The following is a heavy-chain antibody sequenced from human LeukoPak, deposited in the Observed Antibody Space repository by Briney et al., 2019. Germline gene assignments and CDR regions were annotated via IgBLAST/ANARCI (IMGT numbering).Heavy chain of an antibody. Sequence: GSSVKVSCKASVYTFPTYYLHWVRPPPGQEVEWMALINPSGGSTHYAQKFQGRVTVTRDTSTSTVYMELTSLRSGDTAVYYCVCLPYAFDIWGQGTMVTVSS. CDR3: VCLPYAFDI. CDR2: INPSGGST. J-gene: IGHJ3*02. V-gene: IGHV1-46*01. CDR1: VYTFPTYY.